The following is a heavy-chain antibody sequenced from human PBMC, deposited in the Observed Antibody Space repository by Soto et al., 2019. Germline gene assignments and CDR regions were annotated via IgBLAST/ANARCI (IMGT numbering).Heavy chain of an antibody. CDR1: GDSVTSFNNF. V-gene: IGHV4-61*01. CDR3: ARWEGNSHYAYHFDI. J-gene: IGHJ4*02. D-gene: IGHD1-26*01. Sequence: PSGTLSLTCAVSGDSVTSFNNFWTWLRQPPGGGLEWIGYISDSGISKSNPSPKSRVDKSQDTYKNHFSLNLPSVTAGDTAVCFCARWEGNSHYAYHFDIWGQGALVTVSS. CDR2: ISDSGIS.